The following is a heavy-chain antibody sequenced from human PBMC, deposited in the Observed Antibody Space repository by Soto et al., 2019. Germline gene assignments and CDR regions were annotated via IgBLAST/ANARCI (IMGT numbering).Heavy chain of an antibody. D-gene: IGHD5-18*01. V-gene: IGHV4-39*01. Sequence: PSETLSLTCTVSGGSISSSSYYWGWIRQPPGKGLEWIGSIYYSGSTYYNPSLKSRVTISVDTSKNQFSLKLSSVTAADTAVYYCASYVDTAMGWFDPWGQGTLVTVSS. J-gene: IGHJ5*02. CDR3: ASYVDTAMGWFDP. CDR1: GGSISSSSYY. CDR2: IYYSGST.